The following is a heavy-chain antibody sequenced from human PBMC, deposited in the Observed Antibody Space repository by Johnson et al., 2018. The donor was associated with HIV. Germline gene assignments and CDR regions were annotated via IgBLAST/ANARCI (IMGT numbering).Heavy chain of an antibody. V-gene: IGHV3-33*01. D-gene: IGHD5-18*01. J-gene: IGHJ3*02. CDR1: GFTFSNYG. CDR2: IWFDGSNK. Sequence: QMQLVESGGGGVQPGRSLRLSCAASGFTFSNYGMHWVRQAPGKGLEWVAVIWFDGSNKYYADSVKGRFTISRDNSKNTLYLQMNSLRAEDTAVYYCSYIFVDTAMDKTTTDAFDIWGQGTMVTVSS. CDR3: SYIFVDTAMDKTTTDAFDI.